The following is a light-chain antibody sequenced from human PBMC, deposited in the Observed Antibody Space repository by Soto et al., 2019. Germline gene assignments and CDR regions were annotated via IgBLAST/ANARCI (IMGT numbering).Light chain of an antibody. CDR1: QSVPSDS. J-gene: IGKJ1*01. CDR2: ATS. V-gene: IGKV3-20*01. Sequence: EIVLTQSPATLSVSPGEEAILSCRASQSVPSDSLAWYQHKPGQAPRLLIYATSKKATGVPARFGGSGTGTDVTLSVNTVQPEDFAVYYCQHFDIATRTFGTGTKLEVK. CDR3: QHFDIATRT.